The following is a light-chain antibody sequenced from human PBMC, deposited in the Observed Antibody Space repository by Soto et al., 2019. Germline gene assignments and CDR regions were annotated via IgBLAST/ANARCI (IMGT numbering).Light chain of an antibody. CDR2: EVS. CDR1: TNDVGGYNF. V-gene: IGLV2-14*01. J-gene: IGLJ3*02. CDR3: SSYTSSSTLVV. Sequence: QSVLTQPASVSGSPGQSITISCTGTTNDVGGYNFVSWYQQHPGEVPKLLIYEVSNRPSGISNRFSGSKSGNTASLTISGLQTEDEAAHYCSSYTSSSTLVVFGGGTKLTVL.